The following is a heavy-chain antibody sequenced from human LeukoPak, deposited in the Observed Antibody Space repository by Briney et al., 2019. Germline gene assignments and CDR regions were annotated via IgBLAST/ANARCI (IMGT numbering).Heavy chain of an antibody. CDR1: GLTFNKYW. CDR3: ARDYGGSSPFDY. J-gene: IGHJ4*02. CDR2: ISYDGSNE. Sequence: PGGSLRLSCAASGLTFNKYWMHWVRQAPGKGLEWVAIISYDGSNEYYADSVKGRFTISRDNSKNTLYLQMNSLRAEDTAVYYCARDYGGSSPFDYWGQGTLVTVSS. V-gene: IGHV3-30*03. D-gene: IGHD4-23*01.